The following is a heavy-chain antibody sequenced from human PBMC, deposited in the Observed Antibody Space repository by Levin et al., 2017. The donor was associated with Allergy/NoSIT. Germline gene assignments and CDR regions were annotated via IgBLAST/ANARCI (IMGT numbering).Heavy chain of an antibody. CDR1: GGSISSGGYY. CDR3: ARESPYDFWSGYSDY. J-gene: IGHJ4*02. V-gene: IGHV4-31*03. Sequence: SCTVSGGSISSGGYYWSWIRQHPGKGLEWIGYIYYSGSTYYNPSLKSRVTISVDTSKNQFSLKLSSVTAADTAVYYCARESPYDFWSGYSDYWGQGTLVTVSS. D-gene: IGHD3-3*01. CDR2: IYYSGST.